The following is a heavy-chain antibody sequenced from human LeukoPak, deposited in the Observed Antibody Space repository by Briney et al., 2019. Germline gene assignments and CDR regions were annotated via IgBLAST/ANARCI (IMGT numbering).Heavy chain of an antibody. CDR2: ISSSSSYI. Sequence: GGSLRLSCAASGFTFSTYTINWVRQAPGKGLEWVSSISSSSSYIYYADSVKGRFTISRDNAKNSLYLQMSSLRAEDTAVYHCARDRLLEDRDYSYYYYMDVWGKGTTVTVSS. D-gene: IGHD1-1*01. CDR3: ARDRLLEDRDYSYYYYMDV. V-gene: IGHV3-21*01. CDR1: GFTFSTYT. J-gene: IGHJ6*03.